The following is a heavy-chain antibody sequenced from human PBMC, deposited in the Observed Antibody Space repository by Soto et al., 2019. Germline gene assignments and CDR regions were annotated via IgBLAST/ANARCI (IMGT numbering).Heavy chain of an antibody. D-gene: IGHD6-13*01. V-gene: IGHV3-23*04. Sequence: EVQLVEAGGGLVQPGGSLRVSCAASGFTFSSHAMSWVRQAPGKGLEWVSSISGSGVTTDYADSVKGRFTISRDNSQKRLYLQMNGLRAGDTAVYYCAKEEREQQVVYDAFDMWGQGTMVTVSS. J-gene: IGHJ3*02. CDR1: GFTFSSHA. CDR3: AKEEREQQVVYDAFDM. CDR2: ISGSGVTT.